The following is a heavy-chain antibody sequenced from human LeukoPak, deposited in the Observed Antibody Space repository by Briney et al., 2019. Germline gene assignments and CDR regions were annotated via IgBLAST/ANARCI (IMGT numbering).Heavy chain of an antibody. Sequence: GGSLRLSCAASGFTFSNAWMSWVRQAPGKGLEWVGRIKSKTDGGTTDYAAPVKGRFTISRDDSKNTLYLQMNSLKTEDTAVYYCTTEGNGYYDFWSGYYTQNDYWGQGTLVTVSS. V-gene: IGHV3-15*01. CDR2: IKSKTDGGTT. D-gene: IGHD3-3*01. CDR1: GFTFSNAW. CDR3: TTEGNGYYDFWSGYYTQNDY. J-gene: IGHJ4*02.